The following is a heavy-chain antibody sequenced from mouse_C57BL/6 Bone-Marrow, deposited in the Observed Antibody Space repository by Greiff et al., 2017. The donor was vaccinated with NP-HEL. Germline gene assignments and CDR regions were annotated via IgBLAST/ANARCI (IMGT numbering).Heavy chain of an antibody. Sequence: DVQLQESVAELVRPGASVKLSCTASGFNIKNTYMHWVKQRPEQGLEWIGRIDPANGNTKYAPKFQGKATITADTSSNTAYLQLSSLTSEDTAIYYCARFPHYGNYVYYAMDYWGQGTSVTVSS. D-gene: IGHD2-1*01. V-gene: IGHV14-3*01. J-gene: IGHJ4*01. CDR3: ARFPHYGNYVYYAMDY. CDR1: GFNIKNTY. CDR2: IDPANGNT.